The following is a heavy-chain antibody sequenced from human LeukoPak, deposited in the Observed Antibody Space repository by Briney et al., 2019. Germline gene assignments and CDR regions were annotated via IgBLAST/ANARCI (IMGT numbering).Heavy chain of an antibody. D-gene: IGHD2-2*02. V-gene: IGHV4-34*01. CDR1: GGSFSGYY. CDR3: ATGRNGVVPAPILGVGPWCNYHYMDV. Sequence: PSETLSLTCVVYGGSFSGYYWSWIRQPPGKGLEWIGEIDHSGTTNYNPSLKSRGTMSVDTSKNQFSLMVSSVTAADTAVYYCATGRNGVVPAPILGVGPWCNYHYMDVWGKGTTVTVSS. J-gene: IGHJ6*03. CDR2: IDHSGTT.